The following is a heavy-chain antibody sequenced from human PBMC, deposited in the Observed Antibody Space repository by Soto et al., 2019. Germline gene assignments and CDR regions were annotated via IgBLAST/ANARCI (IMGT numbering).Heavy chain of an antibody. Sequence: PSETLSLTCTVSGGSVNSGSYYWSWIRQPPGKGLEWIGYIYYSGSTNYNPSLKSRVTMSLDTSKNQFSLKLNSVTAADTALYFGAGGGGSYGLFDYWGQGTLVTVSS. D-gene: IGHD1-26*01. V-gene: IGHV4-61*01. J-gene: IGHJ4*02. CDR1: GGSVNSGSYY. CDR3: AGGGGSYGLFDY. CDR2: IYYSGST.